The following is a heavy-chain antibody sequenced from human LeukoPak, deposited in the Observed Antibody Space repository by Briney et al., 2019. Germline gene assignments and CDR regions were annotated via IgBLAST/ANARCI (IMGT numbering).Heavy chain of an antibody. Sequence: QPGGSLRLSCAASGFTFRRYAMSWVRQASGKGLEWVSSTTATGYTTYYADSVKGRFTIARGNSKNTLYLQMNSLRAEDTAVYYCASEAEAGTPRYYFDYLGQGTLVTVSS. CDR3: ASEAEAGTPRYYFDY. J-gene: IGHJ4*02. CDR1: GFTFRRYA. CDR2: TTATGYTT. D-gene: IGHD6-19*01. V-gene: IGHV3-23*01.